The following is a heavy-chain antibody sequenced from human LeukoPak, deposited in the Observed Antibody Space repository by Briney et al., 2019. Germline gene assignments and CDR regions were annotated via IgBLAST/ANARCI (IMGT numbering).Heavy chain of an antibody. Sequence: GGSLRLSCAASGFTFSSYGMNWVRQAPGKGLEWVSSISSSSSYIYYADSVKGRFTISRDNAKNSLYLQMNSLRAEDTAVYYCARDLFVRRYFDYWGQGTLVTVSS. D-gene: IGHD3-10*01. CDR3: ARDLFVRRYFDY. CDR1: GFTFSSYG. J-gene: IGHJ4*02. V-gene: IGHV3-21*01. CDR2: ISSSSSYI.